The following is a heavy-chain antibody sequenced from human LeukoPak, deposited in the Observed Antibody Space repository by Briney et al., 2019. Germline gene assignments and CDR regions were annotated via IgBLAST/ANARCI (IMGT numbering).Heavy chain of an antibody. D-gene: IGHD6-13*01. Sequence: GGSLRLSCAASGFTFSSYGMHWVRQAPGKGLEWVAVISYDGSNKYYADSVKGRFTISRDNSKNTLYLQMNSLRAEDTAVYYCARPGIAAAGKEGYFDYWGQGTLVTVSS. J-gene: IGHJ4*02. CDR2: ISYDGSNK. V-gene: IGHV3-30*03. CDR3: ARPGIAAAGKEGYFDY. CDR1: GFTFSSYG.